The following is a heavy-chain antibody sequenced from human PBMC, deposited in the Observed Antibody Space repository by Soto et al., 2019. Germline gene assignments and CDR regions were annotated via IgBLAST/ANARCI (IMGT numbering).Heavy chain of an antibody. CDR3: ARGDYLPYYYGMDV. V-gene: IGHV3-11*01. CDR2: ISSSGNTI. D-gene: IGHD4-17*01. J-gene: IGHJ6*02. CDR1: GFTVSDYY. Sequence: PGGSLRLSCAASGFTVSDYYMSWIRQAPGKGLEWLSYISSSGNTIYYADSVKGRFTISRDNAKNSLYLQMNSLRAEDTAVYYCARGDYLPYYYGMDVWGQGTTVTVSS.